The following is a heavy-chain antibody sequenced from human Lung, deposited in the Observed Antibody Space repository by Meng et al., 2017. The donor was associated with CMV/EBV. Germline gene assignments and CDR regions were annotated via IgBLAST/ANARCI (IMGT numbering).Heavy chain of an antibody. CDR3: AREVGGRLYYYYGMDV. CDR2: IIPIPGTT. V-gene: IGHV1-69*05. D-gene: IGHD1-26*01. J-gene: IGHJ6*02. Sequence: SVXVSXKASGGNLNSYGISWVRQAPGQGLEWMGGIIPIPGTTNYAQKFQGRVTITTDESTSTVYMELSSLTSEDTAVYYCAREVGGRLYYYYGMDVWGQRTTVTVSS. CDR1: GGNLNSYG.